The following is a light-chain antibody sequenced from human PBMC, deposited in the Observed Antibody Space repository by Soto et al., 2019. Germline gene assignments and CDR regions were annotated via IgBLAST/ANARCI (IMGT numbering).Light chain of an antibody. Sequence: DIQMTQSPSSVSASVGDSVTITCRANQVINNLLAWYQQKPGKAPKLLIYSTSNVQSGDPSRFSGGRSGTDFTLTISSLQTEDFATYYCQQANSFPWTFGQGTRVDIK. CDR1: QVINNL. J-gene: IGKJ1*01. CDR3: QQANSFPWT. V-gene: IGKV1-12*01. CDR2: STS.